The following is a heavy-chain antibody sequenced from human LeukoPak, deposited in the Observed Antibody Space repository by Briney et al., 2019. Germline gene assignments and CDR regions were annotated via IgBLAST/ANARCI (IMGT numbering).Heavy chain of an antibody. J-gene: IGHJ4*02. D-gene: IGHD2-2*01. CDR2: IYHSGST. CDR1: GGSISSGGYS. Sequence: PSQTLSLTCAVSGGSISSGGYSWSWIRQPPGKGLEWIGYIYHSGSTYYNPSLKSRVTISVDRSKNQFSLKLSSVTAADTAVYYCARTAANTYYYFDYWGQGILVTVSS. V-gene: IGHV4-30-2*01. CDR3: ARTAANTYYYFDY.